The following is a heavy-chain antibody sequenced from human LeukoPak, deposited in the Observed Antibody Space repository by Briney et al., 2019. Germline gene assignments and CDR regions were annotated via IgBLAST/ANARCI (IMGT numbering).Heavy chain of an antibody. CDR1: GGSFSGYY. V-gene: IGHV4-34*01. Sequence: PSETLSLTCAVYGGSFSGYYWSWIRQPPGKGLEWMGEMNHSGSTNYNPSLKSRVTISVDTSKNQFSLKLSSVTAADTAVYYCARADSSSWYHSPYYYYGMDVWGQGTTVIVSS. CDR2: MNHSGST. D-gene: IGHD6-13*01. J-gene: IGHJ6*02. CDR3: ARADSSSWYHSPYYYYGMDV.